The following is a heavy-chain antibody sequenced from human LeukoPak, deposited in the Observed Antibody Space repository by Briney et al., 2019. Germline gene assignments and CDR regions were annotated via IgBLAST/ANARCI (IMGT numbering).Heavy chain of an antibody. Sequence: GGSLRLSCAASGITFSDYYINWIRQAPGKGLEWVSYMSSSGSSTYYADSVKGRFTISRDNAKNSLYLQMNSLRAEDTAVYYCARVMGISGHYYYYMDVWGKGTTVTVSS. J-gene: IGHJ6*03. CDR2: MSSSGSST. CDR1: GITFSDYY. D-gene: IGHD2-15*01. CDR3: ARVMGISGHYYYYMDV. V-gene: IGHV3-11*04.